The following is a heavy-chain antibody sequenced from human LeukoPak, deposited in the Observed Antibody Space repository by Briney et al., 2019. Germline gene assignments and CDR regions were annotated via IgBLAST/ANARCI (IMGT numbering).Heavy chain of an antibody. Sequence: GGSLRLSCAASGFTFSSYRMNWVRQAPGKGLKWVSHISSSSSTIYYSDSVKGRFTISRDNAKNSLYLQMNSLRAEDTAVYYCARYYYDSSGYHYAFDYWGQGTLGTVSS. CDR3: ARYYYDSSGYHYAFDY. J-gene: IGHJ4*02. V-gene: IGHV3-48*01. CDR1: GFTFSSYR. CDR2: ISSSSSTI. D-gene: IGHD3-22*01.